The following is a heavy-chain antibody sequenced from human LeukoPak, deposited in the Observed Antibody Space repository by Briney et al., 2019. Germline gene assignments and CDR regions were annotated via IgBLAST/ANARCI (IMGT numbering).Heavy chain of an antibody. J-gene: IGHJ6*02. CDR1: GGSISSGDYY. CDR3: ARESRRSGYYYYGMDV. CDR2: IYYSGST. V-gene: IGHV4-30-4*01. Sequence: PSETLSLTCTVSGGSISSGDYYWSWIRQPPGKGLEWIGYIYYSGSTYYIPSLKSRVTISVDTSKNQFSLKLSSVTAADTAVYYCARESRRSGYYYYGMDVWGQGTTVTVSS.